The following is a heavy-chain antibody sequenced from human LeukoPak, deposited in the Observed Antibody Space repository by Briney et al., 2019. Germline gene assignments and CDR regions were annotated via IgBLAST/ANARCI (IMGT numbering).Heavy chain of an antibody. CDR3: ARMEVAGTDY. J-gene: IGHJ4*02. Sequence: GGSLRLSCAASGFTFSSYSMNWVRQAPGKGLEWVSSISSSSSYIYYADSVKGRFTISRDNAKNSLYLQMNSLSAEDTAVYYCARMEVAGTDYWGQGTLVTVSS. D-gene: IGHD6-19*01. CDR2: ISSSSSYI. V-gene: IGHV3-21*01. CDR1: GFTFSSYS.